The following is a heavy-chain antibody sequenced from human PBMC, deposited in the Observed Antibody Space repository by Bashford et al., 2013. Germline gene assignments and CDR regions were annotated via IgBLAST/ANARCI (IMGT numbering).Heavy chain of an antibody. Sequence: ASVKVSCTASGYTFTDYHVHWVRQAPGQGLEWMGWINPNRGDTDYAQKFQGRITMTRDTSIGTAYMEVTRLRSDDTAVYYCARDMGERLLRRSYFDYWGQGTLVTVSS. D-gene: IGHD1-26*01. CDR1: GYTFTDYH. V-gene: IGHV1-2*02. CDR3: ARDMGERLLRRSYFDY. CDR2: INPNRGDT. J-gene: IGHJ4*02.